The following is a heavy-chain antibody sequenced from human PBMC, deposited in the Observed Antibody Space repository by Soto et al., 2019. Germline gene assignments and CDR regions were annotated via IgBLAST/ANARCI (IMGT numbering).Heavy chain of an antibody. CDR3: AKSATVPAAIAY. D-gene: IGHD2-2*02. V-gene: IGHV1-3*01. CDR1: GYTFTSYA. J-gene: IGHJ4*02. Sequence: ASVKVSCKVSGYTFTSYAMHWVRQATGQRLEWMGWINAGNGNTKYSQKFQGRVTITRDTSASTAYMELSSLRSEDTAVYYCAKSATVPAAIAYWGQGTLVTVSS. CDR2: INAGNGNT.